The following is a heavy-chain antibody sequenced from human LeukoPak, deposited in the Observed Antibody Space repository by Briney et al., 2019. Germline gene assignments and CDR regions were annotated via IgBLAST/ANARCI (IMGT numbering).Heavy chain of an antibody. J-gene: IGHJ6*03. Sequence: PSETLSLTCSASGDPISSNYWIWIRQSPGKGLEWIGDIHYRGRTTYNPSLKSRVAMSLDTSKNQFSLRLSSVTAADTAVYYCARDREAVRPSHYHYYMDVWGKGTTVTVSS. V-gene: IGHV4-59*01. D-gene: IGHD6-6*01. CDR1: GDPISSNY. CDR3: ARDREAVRPSHYHYYMDV. CDR2: IHYRGRT.